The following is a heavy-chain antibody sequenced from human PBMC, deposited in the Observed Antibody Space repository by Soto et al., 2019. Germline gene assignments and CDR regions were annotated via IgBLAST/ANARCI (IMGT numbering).Heavy chain of an antibody. CDR2: INPILDST. J-gene: IGHJ4*02. CDR1: GIMSSGYG. D-gene: IGHD6-25*01. Sequence: QEQVVQSGPAMKEPGSSVKVSCRASGIMSSGYGFSWVRQAPGQGLEWVGMINPILDSTHHAQNLQGRVSLSVEKSTDTAYLEVTSLRLEDTAIYFCATMKRARLDSWGRGTVVTVSS. V-gene: IGHV1-69*09. CDR3: ATMKRARLDS.